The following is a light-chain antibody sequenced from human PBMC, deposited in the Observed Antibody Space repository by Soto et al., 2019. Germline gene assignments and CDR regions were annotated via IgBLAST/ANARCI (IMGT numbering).Light chain of an antibody. J-gene: IGKJ4*01. CDR1: QDINSY. CDR2: AAS. CDR3: QQYNNYTLS. V-gene: IGKV1D-16*01. Sequence: DVQMTQSPSSLSASVGDRVTITCRASQDINSYLAWYQQKPGNAPKSLIYAASSLQTGVPSRFSGSQSRTDFTRTINNLQPEDSATYDCQQYNNYTLSFGGGTKGEIK.